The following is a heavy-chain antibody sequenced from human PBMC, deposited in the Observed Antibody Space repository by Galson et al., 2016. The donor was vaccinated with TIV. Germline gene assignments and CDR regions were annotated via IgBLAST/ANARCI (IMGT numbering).Heavy chain of an antibody. J-gene: IGHJ4*02. V-gene: IGHV1-69*10. CDR2: IIAIFGVT. Sequence: SVKVSCKASGVIFNSYAISWVRQAPGQGLEWMGGIIAIFGVTNYAQKFQGRVTMTRDTSISTAYIELRRLTFADTAVYFCARGVDGFRYWGQGTLVTVSS. CDR1: GVIFNSYA. CDR3: ARGVDGFRY. D-gene: IGHD5-24*01.